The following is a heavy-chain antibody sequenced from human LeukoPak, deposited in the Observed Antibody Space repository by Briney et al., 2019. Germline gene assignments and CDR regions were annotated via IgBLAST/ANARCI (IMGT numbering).Heavy chain of an antibody. CDR1: GYTFTGYY. V-gene: IGHV1-2*02. CDR2: INPNSGGT. Sequence: ASVKVSFKASGYTFTGYYMHWVRQAPGQGLEWMGWINPNSGGTNYAQKFQGRVTMTRDTSISTAYMELSRLRSDDTAVYYCARDRAVVVPAAIEFDPWGQGTLVTVSS. CDR3: ARDRAVVVPAAIEFDP. D-gene: IGHD2-2*01. J-gene: IGHJ5*02.